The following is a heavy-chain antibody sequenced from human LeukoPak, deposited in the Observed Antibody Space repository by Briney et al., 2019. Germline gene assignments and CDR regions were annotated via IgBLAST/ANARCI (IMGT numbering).Heavy chain of an antibody. CDR2: ISGSDGST. CDR1: GFTFSSYA. CDR3: AKGLGVTGRPRGFDY. D-gene: IGHD2-21*02. Sequence: GGSLRLSCAASGFTFSSYAMSWVRQAPGKGLEWVSAISGSDGSTYYADSVKGRFTISRDNSKNTLYLQMNSLRAEDTAVYYCAKGLGVTGRPRGFDYWGQGTLVTVSS. J-gene: IGHJ4*02. V-gene: IGHV3-23*01.